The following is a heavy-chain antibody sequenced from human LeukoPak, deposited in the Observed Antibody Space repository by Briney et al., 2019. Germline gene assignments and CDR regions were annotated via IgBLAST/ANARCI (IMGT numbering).Heavy chain of an antibody. D-gene: IGHD6-13*01. CDR1: GFTFSSYS. Sequence: PGGSLRLSCAGSGFTFSSYSMNWVRRAPGKGLEWVSYIGHTGSITDYADSVKGRFTISRDNAKNSLYLQMNSLRAEDTAVYYCARVGEARAAARFHFDYWGQGTLVTASA. CDR2: IGHTGSIT. V-gene: IGHV3-48*04. CDR3: ARVGEARAAARFHFDY. J-gene: IGHJ4*02.